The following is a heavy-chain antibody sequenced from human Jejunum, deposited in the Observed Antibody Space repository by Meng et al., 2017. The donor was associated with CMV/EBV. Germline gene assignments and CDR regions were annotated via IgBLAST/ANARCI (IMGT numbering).Heavy chain of an antibody. CDR1: GGPISGYY. D-gene: IGHD3-16*01. Sequence: VQLRGAGRGLVRSSATLSLTRSVSGGPISGYYWIWVRQPAGKRLEWIGRFHPGGTTNYNPSLENRITVSVDSSKNQFFLKLTSVTAADTAIYYCARECVGEAYDCQWNYWFDPWGRGTLVTVSS. J-gene: IGHJ5*02. CDR2: FHPGGTT. CDR3: ARECVGEAYDCQWNYWFDP. V-gene: IGHV4-4*07.